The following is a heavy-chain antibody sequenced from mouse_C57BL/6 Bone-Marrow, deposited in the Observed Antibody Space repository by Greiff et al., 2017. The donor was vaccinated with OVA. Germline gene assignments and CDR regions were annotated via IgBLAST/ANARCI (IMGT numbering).Heavy chain of an antibody. Sequence: QVQLQQPGAELVKPGASVKLSCKASGYTFTSYWMHWVKQRPGQGLEWIGMIHPNSGSTNYNEKFKSKATLTVDKSSSTAYKQLSSLTSEDSAVYYGARELRRRENGYWGQGTTLTVSS. CDR1: GYTFTSYW. D-gene: IGHD2-4*01. J-gene: IGHJ2*01. V-gene: IGHV1-64*01. CDR3: ARELRRRENGY. CDR2: IHPNSGST.